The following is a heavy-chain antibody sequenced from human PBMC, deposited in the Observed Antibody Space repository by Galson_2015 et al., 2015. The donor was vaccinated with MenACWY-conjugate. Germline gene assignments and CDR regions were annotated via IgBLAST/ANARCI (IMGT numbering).Heavy chain of an antibody. J-gene: IGHJ4*02. CDR3: SRGITDIH. CDR2: INHSGST. V-gene: IGHV4-34*01. D-gene: IGHD2-15*01. CDR1: GGSLSGYY. Sequence: ETLSLTCSVYGGSLSGYYWSWIRQPPGKGLEWIGEINHSGSTNYNPSLKSRVTISIDTSRNQFSLKLSSVTAADTAVYYCSRGITDIHWGQGTLVTVSS.